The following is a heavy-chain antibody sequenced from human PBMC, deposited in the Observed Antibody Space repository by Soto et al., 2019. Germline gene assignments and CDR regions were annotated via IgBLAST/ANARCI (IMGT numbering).Heavy chain of an antibody. J-gene: IGHJ6*02. V-gene: IGHV3-23*01. Sequence: EVQLLESGGGLVQPGGSLRLSCAASGFTFSSYAMSWVRQAPGKGLEWVSAISGSGGSTYYADSVKGRFTISRDNSKNTLYLQMNSLRAEDTAVYYCAKSGTYCSGGSCYEPATPYYYYGMDVWGQGTTVTVSS. CDR1: GFTFSSYA. CDR3: AKSGTYCSGGSCYEPATPYYYYGMDV. CDR2: ISGSGGST. D-gene: IGHD2-15*01.